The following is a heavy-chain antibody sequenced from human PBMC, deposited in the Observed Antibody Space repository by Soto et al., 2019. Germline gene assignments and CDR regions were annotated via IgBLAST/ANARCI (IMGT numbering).Heavy chain of an antibody. V-gene: IGHV4-31*03. D-gene: IGHD3-10*01. CDR2: IYYSGST. Sequence: QVQLQESGPGLVKPSQTLSLTCTVSGGSISSGGYYWSWIRQHPGKGLEWIGYIYYSGSTYYNPSHKRRVTLSVPTSKNQLSLKLSSVPAADTAVYYCARGLRGVISPWGQGTLVTVSS. CDR3: ARGLRGVISP. J-gene: IGHJ5*02. CDR1: GGSISSGGYY.